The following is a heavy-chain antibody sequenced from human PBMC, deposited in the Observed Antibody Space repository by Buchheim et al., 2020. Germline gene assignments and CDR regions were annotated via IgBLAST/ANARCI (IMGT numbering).Heavy chain of an antibody. CDR3: ARQSLKDYGDTFSYYYGMDV. Sequence: QVQLQQWGAGLLKPSETLSLTCTVSGGSISSSSYYWGWIRQPPGKGLEWIGSIYYSGSTYYNPSLKSRVTISVDTSKNQFSLKLSSVTAADTAVYYCARQSLKDYGDTFSYYYGMDVWGQGTT. V-gene: IGHV4-39*01. J-gene: IGHJ6*02. D-gene: IGHD4-17*01. CDR1: GGSISSSSYY. CDR2: IYYSGST.